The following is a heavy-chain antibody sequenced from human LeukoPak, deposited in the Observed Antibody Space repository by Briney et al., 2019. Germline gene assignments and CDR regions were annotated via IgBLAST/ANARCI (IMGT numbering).Heavy chain of an antibody. CDR3: AKDSRWLGLNFDY. CDR1: GFTFRDFA. V-gene: IGHV3-23*01. Sequence: PGGSPRLSCVASGFTFRDFAFTWVRQAPGKGLEWVSAISGGGDGTWDADSVKGRFTISRDNSKNTLYLQMNSLRVDDTAVYYCAKDSRWLGLNFDYWGQGTLVTVSS. CDR2: ISGGGDGT. D-gene: IGHD5-24*01. J-gene: IGHJ4*02.